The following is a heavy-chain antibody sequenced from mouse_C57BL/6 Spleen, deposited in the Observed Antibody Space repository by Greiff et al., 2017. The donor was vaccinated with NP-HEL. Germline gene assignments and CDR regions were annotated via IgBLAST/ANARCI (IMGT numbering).Heavy chain of an antibody. CDR3: TRGPVYFDV. CDR1: GFTFSSYA. CDR2: ISSGGDYI. V-gene: IGHV5-9-1*02. J-gene: IGHJ1*03. Sequence: EVKLMESGEGLVKPGGSLKLSCAASGFTFSSYAMSWVRQTPEKRLEWVAYISSGGDYIYYADTVKGRFTISRDNARNTLYLQMSSLKSEDTAMYYCTRGPVYFDVWGTGTTVTVSS.